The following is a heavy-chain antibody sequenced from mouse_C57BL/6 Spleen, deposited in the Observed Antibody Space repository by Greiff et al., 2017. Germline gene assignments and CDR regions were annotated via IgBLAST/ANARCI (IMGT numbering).Heavy chain of an antibody. J-gene: IGHJ4*01. V-gene: IGHV1-55*01. Sequence: QVQLQQPGAELVKPGASVKMSCKASGYTFTSYWITWVKQRPGQGLEWIGDIYPGSGSTNYNEKFKSKATLTVDTSSSTAYMQLSSLTSEYAAVYFCARGLAGAMDYWGQGTSVTVSS. CDR2: IYPGSGST. CDR3: ARGLAGAMDY. CDR1: GYTFTSYW. D-gene: IGHD6-1*01.